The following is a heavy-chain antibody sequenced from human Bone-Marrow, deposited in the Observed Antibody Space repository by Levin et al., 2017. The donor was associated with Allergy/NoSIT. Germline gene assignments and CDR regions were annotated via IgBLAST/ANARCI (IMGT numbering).Heavy chain of an antibody. V-gene: IGHV5-51*01. CDR2: IYPGDSDA. J-gene: IGHJ3*02. D-gene: IGHD5/OR15-5a*01. CDR1: GYNFPIYW. Sequence: HGESLKISCKASGYNFPIYWVGWVRQMPGKGLEWMAIIYPGDSDAKYSPSFEGQVTLSVDKSMSTAYMQWDSLKASDTAVYYCARRSGLTDVFDIWGQGTMVTVSS. CDR3: ARRSGLTDVFDI.